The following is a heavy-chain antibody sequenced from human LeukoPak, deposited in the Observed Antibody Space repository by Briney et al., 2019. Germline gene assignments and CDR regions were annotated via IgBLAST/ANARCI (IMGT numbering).Heavy chain of an antibody. V-gene: IGHV3-23*01. Sequence: PGGSLRLSCAASGFSFVTYAMIWVRRTPGKGLEWVSAISGGGDATYYTDFVKGRFTISRDNSQGTVYLRLNRLRAEDTAVYYCARLSGTFGTTSRIFDYWGQGVLVTVSS. J-gene: IGHJ4*02. CDR3: ARLSGTFGTTSRIFDY. D-gene: IGHD1-1*01. CDR2: ISGGGDAT. CDR1: GFSFVTYA.